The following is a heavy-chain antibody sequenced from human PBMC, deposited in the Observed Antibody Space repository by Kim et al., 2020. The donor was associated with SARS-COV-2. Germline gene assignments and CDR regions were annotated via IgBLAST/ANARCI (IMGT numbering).Heavy chain of an antibody. CDR2: VYYSGST. CDR1: GGSINNYY. Sequence: SETLSLTCSVSGGSINNYYWSWIRQPPGKGLEWIGYVYYSGSTKYNPSLKSRVTISVDTSKNQFSLKLRSATAADTALYYCARHIIYKYSSSWGFDFWGQGSLVTVSS. V-gene: IGHV4-59*08. D-gene: IGHD6-6*01. J-gene: IGHJ4*02. CDR3: ARHIIYKYSSSWGFDF.